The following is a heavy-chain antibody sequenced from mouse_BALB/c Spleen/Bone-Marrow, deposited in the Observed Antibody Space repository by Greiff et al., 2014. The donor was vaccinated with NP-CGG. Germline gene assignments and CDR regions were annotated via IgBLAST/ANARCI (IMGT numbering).Heavy chain of an antibody. Sequence: VQLQQSGAELVRPGTSVKVSCKGSGYAFTNYLIEWVKQRPGQGLEWIGVINSGSGGTNYNEKFKGKATLTADKSSSTAYMQLSSLTSDDSAVYFCARAITDAMDYWGQGTSVTVSS. CDR1: GYAFTNYL. CDR2: INSGSGGT. J-gene: IGHJ4*01. D-gene: IGHD2-4*01. CDR3: ARAITDAMDY. V-gene: IGHV1-54*01.